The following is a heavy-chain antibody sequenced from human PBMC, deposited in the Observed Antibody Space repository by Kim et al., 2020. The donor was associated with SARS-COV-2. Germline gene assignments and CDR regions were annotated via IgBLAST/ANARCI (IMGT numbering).Heavy chain of an antibody. CDR3: ARRYSNYYYFDL. J-gene: IGHJ2*01. D-gene: IGHD4-4*01. CDR2: IHYTGST. V-gene: IGHV4-59*08. CDR1: GGSISGHN. Sequence: SETLSLTCTVSGGSISGHNWNWIRRPPGKGLEWIGYIHYTGSTNYNPSLNSRVTMSVDTSKNQFSLRLNSVTAADAAMYYCARRYSNYYYFDLWGRGTLV.